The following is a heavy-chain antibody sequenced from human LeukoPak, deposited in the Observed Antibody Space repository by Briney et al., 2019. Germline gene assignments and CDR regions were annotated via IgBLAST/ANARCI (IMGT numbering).Heavy chain of an antibody. CDR3: ARGSMMIGVVRSGQCYFDY. V-gene: IGHV4-34*01. Sequence: PSETLSLTCAVYGGSFCGYYWRWIRHPPGKELGWIGEINHSGSTNYNPSLKSRVSISVDTSKNQFPLKLSSVTAADTAVYYCARGSMMIGVVRSGQCYFDYWGQGTLVTVSS. CDR1: GGSFCGYY. D-gene: IGHD3-22*01. CDR2: INHSGST. J-gene: IGHJ4*02.